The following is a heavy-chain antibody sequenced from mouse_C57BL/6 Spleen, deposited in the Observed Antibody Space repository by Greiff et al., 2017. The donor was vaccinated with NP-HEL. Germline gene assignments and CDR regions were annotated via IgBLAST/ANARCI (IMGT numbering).Heavy chain of an antibody. V-gene: IGHV1-76*01. D-gene: IGHD2-1*01. CDR1: GYTFTDYY. J-gene: IGHJ2*01. CDR2: IYPGSGNT. Sequence: QVQLKQSGAELVRPGASVKLSCKASGYTFTDYYINWVKQRPGQGLEWIARIYPGSGNTYYNEKFRGKATFTADTSSNTAYMQLSSLTTEDSAIYYCARRRIYYGNYGYFDYWGQGTTLTVSS. CDR3: ARRRIYYGNYGYFDY.